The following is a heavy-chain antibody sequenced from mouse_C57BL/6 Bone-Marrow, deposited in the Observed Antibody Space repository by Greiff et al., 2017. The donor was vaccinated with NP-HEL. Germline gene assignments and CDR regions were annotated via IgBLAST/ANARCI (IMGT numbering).Heavy chain of an antibody. V-gene: IGHV5-12*01. Sequence: EVKLVESGGGLVQPGGSLKLSCAASGFTFSDYYMYWVRQTPEKRLEWVAYISNGGGSTYYPDTVKGRFTISRDNAKNTLYLQMSRLKSEDTAMYYCARFITTVVATKDWYFDVWGTGTTVTVSS. CDR3: ARFITTVVATKDWYFDV. CDR1: GFTFSDYY. CDR2: ISNGGGST. J-gene: IGHJ1*03. D-gene: IGHD1-1*01.